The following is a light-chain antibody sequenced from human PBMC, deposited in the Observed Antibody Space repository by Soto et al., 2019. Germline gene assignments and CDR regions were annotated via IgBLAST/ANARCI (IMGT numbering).Light chain of an antibody. CDR2: EVS. V-gene: IGLV2-8*01. Sequence: QSVLTQPPSASGSPGQSVTISCTGSSSDIGAYNYVSWYQQHPGKAPKLNIYEVSRRPSGVPDRFSGSKSGNTASLTVSGLQAEDEADYYCSSYAGSNNHVVFGGGTKLTVL. CDR1: SSDIGAYNY. J-gene: IGLJ2*01. CDR3: SSYAGSNNHVV.